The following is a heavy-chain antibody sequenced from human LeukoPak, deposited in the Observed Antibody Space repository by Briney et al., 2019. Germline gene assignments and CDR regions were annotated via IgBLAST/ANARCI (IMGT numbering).Heavy chain of an antibody. J-gene: IGHJ4*02. D-gene: IGHD6-19*01. CDR2: IYPGDSDT. CDR1: GYSFTSYW. CDR3: ARLEPGIAVAGPIDY. Sequence: GESLQISCKGSGYSFTSYWIGWVRQMPGKGLEWMGIIYPGDSDTRYSPSFQGQVTISADKSISTAYLQWSSLKASDTAMYYCARLEPGIAVAGPIDYWGQGTLVTVSS. V-gene: IGHV5-51*01.